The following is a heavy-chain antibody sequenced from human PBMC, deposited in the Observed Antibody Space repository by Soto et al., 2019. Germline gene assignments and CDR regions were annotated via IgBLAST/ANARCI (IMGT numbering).Heavy chain of an antibody. J-gene: IGHJ6*02. CDR2: ISAYNGNT. V-gene: IGHV1-18*01. Sequence: QVRLVQSAAEVKKPGASVRVSCKASGYTFSNYGITWVRQAPGQGLEWMGWISAYNGNTHFAQKFQGRVTMITGTPTTAAFMDLRNHRSDDTAVYYCAIIADGSITTCSFPTRFHMRGYYYYYGMDVWGLGTTVTVSS. D-gene: IGHD2-2*01. CDR1: GYTFSNYG. CDR3: AIIADGSITTCSFPTRFHMRGYYYYYGMDV.